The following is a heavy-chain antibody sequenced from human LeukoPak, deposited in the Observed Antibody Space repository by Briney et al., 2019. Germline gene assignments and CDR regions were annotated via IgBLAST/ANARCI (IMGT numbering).Heavy chain of an antibody. V-gene: IGHV1-69*13. CDR2: IIPIFGTA. CDR3: ARDPPYSSGWPTPLWY. J-gene: IGHJ4*02. D-gene: IGHD6-19*01. Sequence: SVKVSCKASGGTFSSNAISWVRQAPGQGLEWMGGIIPIFGTANYAQKFQGRVTITADESTSTAYMELSSLISEDTAVYYCARDPPYSSGWPTPLWYWGQGTLVTVSS. CDR1: GGTFSSNA.